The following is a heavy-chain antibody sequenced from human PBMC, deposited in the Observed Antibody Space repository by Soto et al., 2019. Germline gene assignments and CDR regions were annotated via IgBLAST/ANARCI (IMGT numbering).Heavy chain of an antibody. CDR3: ARERSISDY. CDR2: ISAYNGIT. J-gene: IGHJ4*02. D-gene: IGHD6-13*01. Sequence: QVQLVQSGAEVKKPGASVKVSCKSSGYTFTSDGISWVRQAPGQGREWMGWISAYNGITNYAQKLQDRVTMTTDTASSTAYMELRSMRYDDKALYYCARERSISDYWGQGTLVPVS. V-gene: IGHV1-18*01. CDR1: GYTFTSDG.